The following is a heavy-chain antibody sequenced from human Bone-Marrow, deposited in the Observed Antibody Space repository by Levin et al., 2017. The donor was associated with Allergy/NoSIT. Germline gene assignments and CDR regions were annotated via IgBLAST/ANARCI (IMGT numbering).Heavy chain of an antibody. CDR3: AKEPAAAAGDAFDL. D-gene: IGHD6-13*01. V-gene: IGHV3-23*01. CDR2: ISAAGGST. CDR1: GFTFSDYA. Sequence: GESLKISCAASGFTFSDYAMSWVRQAPGKGLEWVSAISAAGGSTYYVDSVKGRFTISRDNLKNTLDLEMNSLRVEDTAVYYCAKEPAAAAGDAFDLWGQGTLVSVAS. J-gene: IGHJ3*01.